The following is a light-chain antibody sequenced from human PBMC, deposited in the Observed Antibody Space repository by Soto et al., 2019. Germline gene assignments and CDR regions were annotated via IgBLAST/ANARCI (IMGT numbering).Light chain of an antibody. CDR1: QSVSRSY. V-gene: IGKV3-20*01. CDR2: DTS. J-gene: IGKJ1*01. Sequence: EIVLTQSPGTLSLSPGDRATLSCRASQSVSRSYLGWYQQKPGQAPRLLMYDTSTRATGIPARFSGTGSGTEFTLTISRLEPEDFAVYYCQQYGSSGTFGQGTKVDIK. CDR3: QQYGSSGT.